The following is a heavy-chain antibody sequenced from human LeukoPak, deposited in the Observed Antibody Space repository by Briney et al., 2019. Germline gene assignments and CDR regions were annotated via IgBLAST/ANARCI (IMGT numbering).Heavy chain of an antibody. V-gene: IGHV4-59*01. Sequence: TTSETLSLTCTVSGGSISSYYWSWIRQPPGKGLEWIGYIYYSGSTNYNPSLKSRVTISVDTSKNQFSLKLSSVTAADTAVYYCARHSGSYYYYYYYGMDVWGQGTTVTASS. D-gene: IGHD1-26*01. CDR1: GGSISSYY. CDR3: ARHSGSYYYYYYYGMDV. CDR2: IYYSGST. J-gene: IGHJ6*02.